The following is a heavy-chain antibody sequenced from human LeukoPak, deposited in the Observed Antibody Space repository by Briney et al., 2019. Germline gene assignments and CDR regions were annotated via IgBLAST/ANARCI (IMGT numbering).Heavy chain of an antibody. J-gene: IGHJ4*02. CDR1: GFTFSSYS. V-gene: IGHV3-21*04. CDR3: ARVSPLGDYIPWDY. D-gene: IGHD4-17*01. Sequence: GGSLRLSCAASGFTFSSYSMNWVRQAPGKGLEWVSSISSSSSYIYYADSVKGRFTISRDNAKNSLYLQMNSLRAEDTAVYYCARVSPLGDYIPWDYWGQGTLVTVSS. CDR2: ISSSSSYI.